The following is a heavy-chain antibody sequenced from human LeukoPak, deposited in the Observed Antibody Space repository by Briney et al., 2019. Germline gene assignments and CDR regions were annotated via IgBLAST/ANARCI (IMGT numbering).Heavy chain of an antibody. D-gene: IGHD3/OR15-3a*01. V-gene: IGHV4-59*08. J-gene: IGHJ4*02. CDR2: IYYSGST. CDR3: ARGTRNFDY. CDR1: GVSISSYY. Sequence: SETLSLTCTVSGVSISSYYWSWIRQPPGKGLEWIGYIYYSGSTNYNPSLKSRVTISVDTSKNQFSLKLSSVTAADTAVYYCARGTRNFDYWGQGTLVTISS.